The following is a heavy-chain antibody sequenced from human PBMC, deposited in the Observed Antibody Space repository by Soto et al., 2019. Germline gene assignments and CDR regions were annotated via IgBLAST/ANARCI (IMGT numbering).Heavy chain of an antibody. D-gene: IGHD1-1*01. CDR2: INPNSGGT. Sequence: GASVKVTWKACGYTFTGYYMHWVRQAPGQGLEWMGWINPNSGGTNYAQKFQGWVTMTRDTSISTAYMELSRLRSDDTAVYYCARGRPGTTNAFDIWGQGTMVTVSS. CDR3: ARGRPGTTNAFDI. J-gene: IGHJ3*02. V-gene: IGHV1-2*04. CDR1: GYTFTGYY.